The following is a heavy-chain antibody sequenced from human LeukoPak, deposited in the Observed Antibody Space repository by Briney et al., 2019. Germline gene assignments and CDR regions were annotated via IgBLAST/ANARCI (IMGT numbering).Heavy chain of an antibody. Sequence: GGSLRLSCAASGFTVSSNYMSWVRQAPGKGLEWVSVIYSGGSTYYADSVKGRFTISRDNSKNTMYLQMNTLRPEDTAIYYCARTSHSSGFYYGADWGQGTLVTVSS. CDR1: GFTVSSNY. V-gene: IGHV3-66*01. CDR2: IYSGGST. CDR3: ARTSHSSGFYYGAD. J-gene: IGHJ4*02. D-gene: IGHD3-22*01.